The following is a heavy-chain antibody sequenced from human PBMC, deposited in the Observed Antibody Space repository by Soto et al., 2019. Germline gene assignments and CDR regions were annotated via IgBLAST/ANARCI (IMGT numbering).Heavy chain of an antibody. Sequence: EVQLVESGGGLVQPGGSLRLSCAASGFTFSSYSMNWVRQAPGKGLEWVSYISSSSSTIYYADSVKGRFTISRDNAKNSLYLQMNSLRAEDTAVYYCARDSRTYYYGSGSFDPWGQGNLVTVSS. CDR2: ISSSSSTI. J-gene: IGHJ5*02. CDR3: ARDSRTYYYGSGSFDP. D-gene: IGHD3-10*01. CDR1: GFTFSSYS. V-gene: IGHV3-48*01.